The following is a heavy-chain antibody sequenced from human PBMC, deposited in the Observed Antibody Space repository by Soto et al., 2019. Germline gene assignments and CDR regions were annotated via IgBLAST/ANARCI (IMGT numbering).Heavy chain of an antibody. CDR1: GFTDSLIY. CDR3: AKENGYSSSWFEFDY. J-gene: IGHJ4*02. Sequence: PGASLILSYIRSGFTDSLIYMGGSRQAPGEGLEWVSFIYVNGNTYSAASVKGRFSISRDSSKNTVYLQMDRLRAEDTAVYYCAKENGYSSSWFEFDYWGKGTLVTVS. V-gene: IGHV3-66*01. CDR2: IYVNGNT. D-gene: IGHD6-13*01.